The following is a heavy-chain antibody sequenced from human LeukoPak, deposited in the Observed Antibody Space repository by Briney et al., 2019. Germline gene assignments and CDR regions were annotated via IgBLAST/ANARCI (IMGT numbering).Heavy chain of an antibody. CDR3: ATYAAGQGGRGY. Sequence: SETLSLTCTVSGGSFSGYHWNWIRQPPGEGLEWIGEIDYGGRAHYSPSLKSRLTVSLETSKNPFSLNMRSVTAADTAVYYCATYAAGQGGRGYWGQGTLVTVCS. D-gene: IGHD2-2*01. CDR1: GGSFSGYH. J-gene: IGHJ4*02. CDR2: IDYGGRA. V-gene: IGHV4-59*08.